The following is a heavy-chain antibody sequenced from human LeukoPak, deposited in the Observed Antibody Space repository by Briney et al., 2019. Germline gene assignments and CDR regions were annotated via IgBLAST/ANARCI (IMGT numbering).Heavy chain of an antibody. J-gene: IGHJ4*02. CDR3: ARPLWADIAVAGGTFDY. Sequence: PGGSLRLSCAASGFTFSSYSMNWVRQAPGKGLEWVSYISSSSSTIYYADSVKGRFTISRDNAKNSLYLQMNSLRAEDTAVYYCARPLWADIAVAGGTFDYWGQGTLVTVSS. CDR2: ISSSSSTI. D-gene: IGHD6-19*01. CDR1: GFTFSSYS. V-gene: IGHV3-48*01.